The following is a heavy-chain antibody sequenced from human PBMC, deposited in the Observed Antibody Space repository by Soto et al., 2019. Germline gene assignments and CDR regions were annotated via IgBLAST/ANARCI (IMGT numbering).Heavy chain of an antibody. V-gene: IGHV4-34*01. CDR3: ARVTRIAASPYIHX. CDR2: INHSGST. CDR1: GGSFSGYY. D-gene: IGHD6-6*01. Sequence: PSETLSLTCAVYGGSFSGYYWSWIRQPPGKGLGWILEINHSGSTNYNPSLKSRVTISVDTSKKQFSLKLSSVTAADTAVYYCARVTRIAASPYIHXWGQVTLVTVSX. J-gene: IGHJ4*02.